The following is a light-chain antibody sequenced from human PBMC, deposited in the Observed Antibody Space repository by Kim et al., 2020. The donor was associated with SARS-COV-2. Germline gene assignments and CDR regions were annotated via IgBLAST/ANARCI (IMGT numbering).Light chain of an antibody. J-gene: IGLJ3*02. V-gene: IGLV2-14*03. CDR1: NSDIGCYKS. Sequence: GQSITISCTGTNSDIGCYKSASWYQQSPGKAPKLIIYDVSYRASGVSNRFSGSKSGNTASLTITGLQTEDEGDYYCSSYTTGTTWVFGGGTQLTVL. CDR3: SSYTTGTTWV. CDR2: DVS.